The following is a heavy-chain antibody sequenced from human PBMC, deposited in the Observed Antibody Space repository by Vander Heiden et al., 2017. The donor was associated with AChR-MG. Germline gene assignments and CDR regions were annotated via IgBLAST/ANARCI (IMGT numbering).Heavy chain of an antibody. CDR3: ARGLRIRPLRAVAGYYFDY. CDR1: GYTFTSYD. D-gene: IGHD6-19*01. Sequence: QVQLVQSGAEVTKPGASVKVSCKASGYTFTSYDINWVRQATGQGLEWMGWMNPNSGNTGYAQKFQGSVTMTRNTSISTAYMELSSLRSEDTAVYYCARGLRIRPLRAVAGYYFDYWVEGRLVTDAS. J-gene: IGHJ4*02. CDR2: MNPNSGNT. V-gene: IGHV1-8*01.